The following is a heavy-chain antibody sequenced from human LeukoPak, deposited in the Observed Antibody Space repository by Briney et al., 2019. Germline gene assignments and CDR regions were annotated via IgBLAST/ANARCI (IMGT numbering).Heavy chain of an antibody. CDR1: GFTFSSYG. V-gene: IGHV3-30*18. CDR3: AKGPPYCSSTSCPGAY. D-gene: IGHD2-2*01. CDR2: ISYDGSNK. Sequence: PGGSLGLSCAASGFTFSSYGMHWVRQAPGKGLEWVAVISYDGSNKYYADSVKGRFTISRDNSKNTLYLQMNSLRAEDTAVYYCAKGPPYCSSTSCPGAYWGQGTLVTVSS. J-gene: IGHJ4*02.